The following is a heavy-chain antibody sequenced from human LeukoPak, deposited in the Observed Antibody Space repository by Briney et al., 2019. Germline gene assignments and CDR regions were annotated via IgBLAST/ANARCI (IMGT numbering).Heavy chain of an antibody. CDR3: ARAKTGLYYYYYYMDV. V-gene: IGHV4-39*07. D-gene: IGHD3-9*01. J-gene: IGHJ6*03. CDR1: GGSISSSSYY. Sequence: SETLSLTCTVSGGSISSSSYYWGWIRQPPGKGLEWIGSIYYSGSTYYNPSLKSRVTISVDTSKNQFSLKLSSVTAADTAVYYCARAKTGLYYYYYYMDVWGKGTTVTVSS. CDR2: IYYSGST.